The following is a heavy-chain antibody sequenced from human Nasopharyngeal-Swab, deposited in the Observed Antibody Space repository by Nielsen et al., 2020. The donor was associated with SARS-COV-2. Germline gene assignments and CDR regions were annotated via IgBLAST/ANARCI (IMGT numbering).Heavy chain of an antibody. J-gene: IGHJ3*02. CDR2: ISWDGRRT. D-gene: IGHD4-23*01. CDR1: GFSFDDYA. Sequence: GESLKISCAASGFSFDDYAMHWVRQTPGKGLEWVSLISWDGRRTNYADSVKGRFTISRDNTKNSLYLQMNSLRPDDTALYYCAKDKGRGISPVEGSLDIWGQGTMVTVSS. CDR3: AKDKGRGISPVEGSLDI. V-gene: IGHV3-43D*04.